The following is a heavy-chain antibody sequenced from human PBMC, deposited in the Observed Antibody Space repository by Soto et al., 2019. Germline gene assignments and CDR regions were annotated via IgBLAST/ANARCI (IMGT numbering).Heavy chain of an antibody. D-gene: IGHD2-8*01. CDR2: IKSKTDGGTT. CDR1: GFTFSNAW. CDR3: TIDLVLMVYAIGYYYNGMDV. Sequence: GGSLRLSCAASGFTFSNAWMNWVRQAPGKGLEWVGRIKSKTDGGTTDYTAPVKSRFTITRDDSKNKQYLKKKSMKTEDKTKNYFTIDLVLMVYAIGYYYNGMDVWGQGTTVTVSS. J-gene: IGHJ6*02. V-gene: IGHV3-15*07.